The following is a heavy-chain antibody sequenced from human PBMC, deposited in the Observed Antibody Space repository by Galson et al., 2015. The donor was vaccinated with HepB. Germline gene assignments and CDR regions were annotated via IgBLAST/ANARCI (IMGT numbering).Heavy chain of an antibody. Sequence: SLRLSCAASGFPFTTYWMSWVRQAPGKGLEWVANIKQDGSEENYVDSVRGRFTISRDNANNSLYLQMNGLRGEDTAVYYCARGGTTIEFFYYYMDVWGRGTTVTVSS. D-gene: IGHD1-1*01. V-gene: IGHV3-7*01. CDR2: IKQDGSEE. J-gene: IGHJ6*03. CDR1: GFPFTTYW. CDR3: ARGGTTIEFFYYYMDV.